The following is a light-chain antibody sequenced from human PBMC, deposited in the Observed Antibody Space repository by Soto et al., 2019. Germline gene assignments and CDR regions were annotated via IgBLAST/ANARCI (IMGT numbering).Light chain of an antibody. Sequence: LTQPASVSGSPGQSITISCTGTSSDVGSYNLVSWYQQHPGKAPKLMIYAGTKRPSGVSNRFSGSKSGNTASLTISGLQAEDEADYYCCSYAVNKWVFGGGTKLTVL. V-gene: IGLV2-23*01. CDR1: SSDVGSYNL. CDR2: AGT. CDR3: CSYAVNKWV. J-gene: IGLJ3*02.